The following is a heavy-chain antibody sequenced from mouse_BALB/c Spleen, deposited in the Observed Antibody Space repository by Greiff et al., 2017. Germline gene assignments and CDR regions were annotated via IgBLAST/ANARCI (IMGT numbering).Heavy chain of an antibody. V-gene: IGHV2-6-4*01. J-gene: IGHJ4*01. CDR3: DNNGNYDAMDY. Sequence: VKLMESGPGLVAPSQSLSITCTVSGFSLSRYSVHWVRQPPGKGLEWLGMIWGGGSTDYNSALKSRLSISKDNSKSQVFLKMNSLQTDDTAMYYGDNNGNYDAMDYWGQGTSVTVSS. CDR1: GFSLSRYS. D-gene: IGHD2-1*01. CDR2: IWGGGST.